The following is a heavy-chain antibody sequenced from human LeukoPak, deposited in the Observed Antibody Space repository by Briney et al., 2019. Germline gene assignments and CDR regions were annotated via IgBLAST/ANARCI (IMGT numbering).Heavy chain of an antibody. D-gene: IGHD3-3*01. CDR1: GGSISSGGYS. Sequence: SETLSLTCAVSGGSISSGGYSWSWIRQPPGKGLEWIGYIYHSGSTYYNPSLKSRVTISVDRSKNQFSLKLSSVTAADTAVYYCARAISINAFDIWGQGTMVTVSS. CDR3: ARAISINAFDI. CDR2: IYHSGST. J-gene: IGHJ3*02. V-gene: IGHV4-30-2*01.